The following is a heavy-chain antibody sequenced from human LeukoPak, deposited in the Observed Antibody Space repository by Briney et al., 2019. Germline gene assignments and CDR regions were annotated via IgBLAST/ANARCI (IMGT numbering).Heavy chain of an antibody. CDR1: GFTFSSYW. CDR3: ARGRTGFYGPPMDY. CDR2: IKQDGSEK. Sequence: GGSLRLPCAASGFTFSSYWMSWVRQAPGKGLEWVANIKQDGSEKYYVDSVKGRFTISRDNAKNSLYLQMNSLRAEDTAVYYCARGRTGFYGPPMDYWGQGTLVTVSS. V-gene: IGHV3-7*05. J-gene: IGHJ4*02. D-gene: IGHD2/OR15-2a*01.